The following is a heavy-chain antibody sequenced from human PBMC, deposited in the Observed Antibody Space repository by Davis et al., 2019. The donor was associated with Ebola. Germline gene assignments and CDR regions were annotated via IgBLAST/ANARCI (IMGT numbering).Heavy chain of an antibody. CDR2: ISYDGSNK. D-gene: IGHD3-3*01. CDR3: AKDNPKYYDFWSGYYDY. CDR1: GFTFSSYA. Sequence: GGSLRLSCAASGFTFSSYAMHWVRQAPGKGLEWVAVISYDGSNKYYADSVKGRFTISRDNSKNTLYLQMNSLRAEDTAVYYCAKDNPKYYDFWSGYYDYWGQGTLVTVSS. J-gene: IGHJ4*02. V-gene: IGHV3-30*04.